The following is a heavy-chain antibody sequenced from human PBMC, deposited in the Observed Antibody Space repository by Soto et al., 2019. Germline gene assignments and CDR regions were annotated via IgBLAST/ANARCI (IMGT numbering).Heavy chain of an antibody. CDR3: ARAEDKEYFDWLFPGAN. V-gene: IGHV3-30-3*01. CDR1: GFTFSSYA. D-gene: IGHD3-9*01. J-gene: IGHJ4*02. CDR2: MSYDGSNK. Sequence: QVQLVESGGGVVQPGRSRTLSCTAAGFTFSSYAIHWVRQAPGKGLECVAVMSYDGSNKYYADSVKGRFTISRDNSENTLYLQMNSLRADDTAVYYCARAEDKEYFDWLFPGANWGQGTLVTVSA.